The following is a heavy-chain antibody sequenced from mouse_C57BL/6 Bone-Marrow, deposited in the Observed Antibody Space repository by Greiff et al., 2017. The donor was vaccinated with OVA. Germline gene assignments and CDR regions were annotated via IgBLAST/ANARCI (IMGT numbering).Heavy chain of an antibody. V-gene: IGHV1-55*01. CDR1: GYTFTSYW. CDR2: IYPGSGST. Sequence: VQLQQPGAELVKPGASVKMSCKASGYTFTSYWITWVKQRPGQGLAWIGDIYPGSGSTNYNEKFKSKATLTVDTSSSTAYMQLSSLTSEDSAVYYCARPIYYDYAWFAYWGQGTLVTVSA. CDR3: ARPIYYDYAWFAY. J-gene: IGHJ3*01. D-gene: IGHD2-4*01.